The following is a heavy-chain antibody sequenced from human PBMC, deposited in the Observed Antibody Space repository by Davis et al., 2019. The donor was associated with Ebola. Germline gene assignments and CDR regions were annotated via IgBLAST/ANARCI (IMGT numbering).Heavy chain of an antibody. CDR3: VKGSITMTVVVYFDL. V-gene: IGHV3-64D*06. CDR1: GFTFSSYA. CDR2: ITNNGGST. J-gene: IGHJ4*02. Sequence: GGSLRLSCAASGFTFSSYAMHWVRQAPGKGLQYVSGITNNGGSTYYADSVKGRFIISRDNSKNTLDLQMSSLRIEDTAVYYCVKGSITMTVVVYFDLWGQGTLVTVSS. D-gene: IGHD3-22*01.